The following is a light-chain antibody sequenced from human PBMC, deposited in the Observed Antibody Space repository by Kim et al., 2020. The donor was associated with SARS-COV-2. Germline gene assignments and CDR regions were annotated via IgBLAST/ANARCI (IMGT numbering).Light chain of an antibody. CDR3: QQYYTWWT. J-gene: IGKJ1*01. Sequence: DIQVTQSPSTLSASVGDRVSITCRARQNVKSWLAWYQQKPGKAPKLLIYKASILESGVPLRFAGSGSGTEFTLTISSLQPDDFATYYCQQYYTWWTFGQGTKVDIK. CDR2: KAS. V-gene: IGKV1-5*03. CDR1: QNVKSW.